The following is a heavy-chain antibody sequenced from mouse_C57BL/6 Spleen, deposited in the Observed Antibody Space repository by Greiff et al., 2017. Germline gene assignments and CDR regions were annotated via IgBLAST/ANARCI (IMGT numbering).Heavy chain of an antibody. V-gene: IGHV1-22*01. CDR2: INPNNGGT. CDR1: GYTFNDYT. D-gene: IGHD2-4*01. J-gene: IGHJ3*01. CDR3: TRGGDYDGFAY. Sequence: EVQLQESGPELVKPGASVKMSCKASGYTFNDYTMHWVKQSPENSLEWIGYINPNNGGTNYNQKFKGKATLTVNKSSITAYMQLRSLTSEDAAVYCCTRGGDYDGFAYWGQGTLVTVSA.